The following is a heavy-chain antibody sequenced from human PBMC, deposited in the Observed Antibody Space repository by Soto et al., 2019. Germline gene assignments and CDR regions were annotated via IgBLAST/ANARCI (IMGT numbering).Heavy chain of an antibody. CDR2: MNPNSGNT. CDR3: ARGRKRGYCSGGSCYMEGYFDY. V-gene: IGHV1-8*01. D-gene: IGHD2-15*01. J-gene: IGHJ4*02. Sequence: QVQLVQSGAEVKKPGASVKVSCKASGYTFTSYDINWVRQATGQGLEWMGWMNPNSGNTGYAQKFQGRVTMTRNTSTSTAYMELSSLRSEDTAVYYCARGRKRGYCSGGSCYMEGYFDYWGQGTLVTVSS. CDR1: GYTFTSYD.